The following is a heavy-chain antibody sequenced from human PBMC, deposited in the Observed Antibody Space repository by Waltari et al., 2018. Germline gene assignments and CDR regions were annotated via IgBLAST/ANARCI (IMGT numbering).Heavy chain of an antibody. D-gene: IGHD2-2*01. CDR1: GYSISSGYY. CDR2: IYHSGST. Sequence: QVQLQESGPGLVKPSETLSLTCAVSGYSISSGYYWGWIRQPPGKGLEWIGSIYHSGSTYYNPSLKSRVTISVDTSKNQFSLKLSSVTAADTAVYYCARLNVQVVPAIRVFDYWGQGTLVTVSS. CDR3: ARLNVQVVPAIRVFDY. J-gene: IGHJ4*02. V-gene: IGHV4-38-2*01.